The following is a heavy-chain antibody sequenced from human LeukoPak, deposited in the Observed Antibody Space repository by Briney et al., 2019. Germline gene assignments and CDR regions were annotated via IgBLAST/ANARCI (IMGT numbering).Heavy chain of an antibody. CDR1: GYRFTSYW. CDR3: ARHQLLGPCFKGVCSDAFDI. CDR2: IDPSDSYT. D-gene: IGHD2-8*01. V-gene: IGHV5-10-1*01. Sequence: GESLKISCKGSGYRFTSYWISWVRQMPGKGLEWMGRIDPSDSYTNYSPSFQGHLTISADKSISSAYLQWSSLKASDTAMYYCARHQLLGPCFKGVCSDAFDIWGQGTMVTVSS. J-gene: IGHJ3*02.